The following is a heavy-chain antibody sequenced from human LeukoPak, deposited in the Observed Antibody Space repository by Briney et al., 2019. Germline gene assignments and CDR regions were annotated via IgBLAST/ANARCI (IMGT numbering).Heavy chain of an antibody. J-gene: IGHJ4*02. CDR2: ISSSGSTI. CDR3: ASPTEETPWGY. CDR1: GFTFAGYA. Sequence: PGGSLRLSCAASGFTFAGYAMTWVRQAPGKGLEWVSYISSSGSTIYYADSVKGRFTISRDNAKNSLYLQMNSLRAEDTAVYYCASPTEETPWGYWGQGTLVTVSS. V-gene: IGHV3-48*03. D-gene: IGHD7-27*01.